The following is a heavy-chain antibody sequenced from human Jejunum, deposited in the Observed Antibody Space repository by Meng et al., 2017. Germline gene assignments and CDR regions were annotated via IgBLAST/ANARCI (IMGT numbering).Heavy chain of an antibody. J-gene: IGHJ4*02. CDR1: GVSTTAPFY. Sequence: QVHLHVSGPGLVKPSGTLSLTCTVSGVSTTAPFYWTWIRQAPGKGLEWIGEVWPSGATYYNPSLSSRITISIDTSNNQFSLEVAFLTAADTAVYYCARAIRERYFDSWGQGTLVTVSS. CDR2: VWPSGAT. CDR3: ARAIRERYFDS. D-gene: IGHD1-14*01. V-gene: IGHV4-4*02.